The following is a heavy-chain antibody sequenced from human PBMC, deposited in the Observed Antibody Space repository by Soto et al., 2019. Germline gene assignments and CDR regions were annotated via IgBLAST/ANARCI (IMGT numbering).Heavy chain of an antibody. CDR1: GFTFSSYA. J-gene: IGHJ3*02. V-gene: IGHV3-30-3*01. CDR2: ISYDGSNK. D-gene: IGHD3-22*01. CDR3: ARVHRGYDSSGPGRAFDI. Sequence: QVQLVESGGGVVQPGRSLRLSCAASGFTFSSYAMHWVRQAPGKGLEWVAVISYDGSNKYYADSAKGRFTISRDNSKNKLYLKMNRLRGEDTAVYYCARVHRGYDSSGPGRAFDIWGQGTMVTVSS.